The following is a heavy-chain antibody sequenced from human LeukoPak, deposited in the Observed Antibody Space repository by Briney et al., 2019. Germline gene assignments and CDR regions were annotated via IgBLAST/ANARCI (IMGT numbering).Heavy chain of an antibody. V-gene: IGHV4-31*03. CDR1: GGSISSGGYY. J-gene: IGHJ4*02. Sequence: SETLSLTCTVSGGSISSGGYYWSWIRQHPGKGLEWIGYIYYSGSTYYNPSLKSRVTISVDTSKNQFSLKLSSVTAADTAVYYCARETLLPAAPRGAFDYWGQGTLVTVSS. D-gene: IGHD2-2*01. CDR2: IYYSGST. CDR3: ARETLLPAAPRGAFDY.